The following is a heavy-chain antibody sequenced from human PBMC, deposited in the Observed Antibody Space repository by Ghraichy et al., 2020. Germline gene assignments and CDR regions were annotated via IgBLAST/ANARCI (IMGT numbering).Heavy chain of an antibody. Sequence: GGSLRLSCAASGFTVSSNYMSWVRQAPGKGLEWVSVIYSGGSTYYADSVKGRFTISRHNSKNTLYLQMNSLRAEDTAVYYCARESITFGGVIAHWGQGTLVTVSS. D-gene: IGHD3-16*02. CDR3: ARESITFGGVIAH. J-gene: IGHJ4*02. CDR2: IYSGGST. CDR1: GFTVSSNY. V-gene: IGHV3-53*04.